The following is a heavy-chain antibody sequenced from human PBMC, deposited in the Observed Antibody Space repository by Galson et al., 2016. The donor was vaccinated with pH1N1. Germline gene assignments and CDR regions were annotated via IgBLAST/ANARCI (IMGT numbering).Heavy chain of an antibody. CDR1: GGTFSNYA. V-gene: IGHV1-69*05. D-gene: IGHD3-22*01. CDR2: INPIFRTA. J-gene: IGHJ4*02. CDR3: ARVKNFYGSSGYYYVFDY. Sequence: SVKVSCKASGGTFSNYAISWVRQAPGQGLEWMGGINPIFRTANYAQKFQGRVTITTDESTSTDYMELSSLRSEDTAVYYCARVKNFYGSSGYYYVFDYWGQGTLVTVSS.